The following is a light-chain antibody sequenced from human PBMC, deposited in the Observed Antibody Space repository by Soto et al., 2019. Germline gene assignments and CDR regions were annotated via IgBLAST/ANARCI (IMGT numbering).Light chain of an antibody. J-gene: IGKJ1*01. Sequence: AIRMTQSPSSLSASTGYRVTITCLASQAINNYLVRFQQKPGKAPKVLIYAASTLQTGVPSRFSGSGSGTDFILTINWLQSEDFATYYCQQYYDYPRTFGQGTKVDIK. CDR1: QAINNY. CDR3: QQYYDYPRT. CDR2: AAS. V-gene: IGKV1-8*01.